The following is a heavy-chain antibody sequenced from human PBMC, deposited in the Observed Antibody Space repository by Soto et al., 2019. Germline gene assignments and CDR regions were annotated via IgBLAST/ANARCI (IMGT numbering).Heavy chain of an antibody. CDR2: IKSKTDGGTT. J-gene: IGHJ4*02. CDR3: TTDREVAYDILTGYSYVDY. Sequence: PGGSLRLSCAASGFTFSNAWMNWVRQAPGKGLEWVGRIKSKTDGGTTDYAAPVKGRFTISRDDSKNTLYLQMNSLKTEDTAVYYCTTDREVAYDILTGYSYVDYWGQGTLVTVSS. V-gene: IGHV3-15*07. CDR1: GFTFSNAW. D-gene: IGHD3-9*01.